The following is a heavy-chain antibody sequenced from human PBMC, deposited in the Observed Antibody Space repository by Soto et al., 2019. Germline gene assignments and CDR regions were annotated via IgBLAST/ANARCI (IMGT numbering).Heavy chain of an antibody. V-gene: IGHV3-30-3*01. CDR3: ARAAYCGNDCYYTAQLDH. J-gene: IGHJ4*02. CDR2: ISYDGTNK. Sequence: PGGSLRLSCAASGFTFRSYTMHWVRQAPGMGLDWVAVISYDGTNKYYADSVKGRFTISRDNSRNTLFLQMNSLRVDDTAMYYCARAAYCGNDCYYTAQLDHWGQGTLVTVSS. CDR1: GFTFRSYT. D-gene: IGHD2-21*02.